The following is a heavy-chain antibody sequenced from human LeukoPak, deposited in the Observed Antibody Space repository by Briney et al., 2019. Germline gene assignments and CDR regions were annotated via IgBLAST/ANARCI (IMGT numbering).Heavy chain of an antibody. CDR2: IYPGNSDT. CDR1: GYTFTNYW. V-gene: IGHV5-51*01. J-gene: IGHJ4*02. CDR3: ARHGPVDMATTDCDY. D-gene: IGHD5-24*01. Sequence: GESPKISCKASGYTFTNYWIGWVRQMPGKGLEWMGIIYPGNSDTRYSPSFQGRVTILADKSISTAYLQWSSLKAPDTAIYYCARHGPVDMATTDCDYWGQGTLVTVSS.